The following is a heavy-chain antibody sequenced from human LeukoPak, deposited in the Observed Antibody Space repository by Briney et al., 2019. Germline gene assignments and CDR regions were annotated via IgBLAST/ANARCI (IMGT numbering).Heavy chain of an antibody. CDR2: ISGSGGNT. V-gene: IGHV3-23*01. Sequence: GGSLRLSCAASGXTFSSYAMSWVRQAPGKGLEWVSAISGSGGNTYYADSVKGRFTISRDNSKNTLYLQMNSLRAEDTAVYYCAKFHCSTTSCYDFDYWGQGTLVTVSS. CDR1: GXTFSSYA. CDR3: AKFHCSTTSCYDFDY. J-gene: IGHJ4*02. D-gene: IGHD2-2*01.